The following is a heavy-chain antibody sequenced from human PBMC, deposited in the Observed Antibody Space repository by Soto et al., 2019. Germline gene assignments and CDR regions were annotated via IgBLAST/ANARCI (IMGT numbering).Heavy chain of an antibody. Sequence: SETLSLTCTVSGGSISAHTHYWSWIRQSPGGGLEWIASIYYSGTTYYNPSLQNRLTISADRSKNQVSLLLTSVTAAGTAVYYCARRKVVITTDPNYFYFAMDVWGPGTTVTV. CDR2: IYYSGTT. CDR1: GGSISAHTHY. V-gene: IGHV4-39*01. D-gene: IGHD2-15*01. CDR3: ARRKVVITTDPNYFYFAMDV. J-gene: IGHJ6*02.